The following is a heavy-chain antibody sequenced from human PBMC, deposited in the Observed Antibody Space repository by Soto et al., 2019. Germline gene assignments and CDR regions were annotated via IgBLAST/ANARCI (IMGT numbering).Heavy chain of an antibody. D-gene: IGHD1-26*01. Sequence: EVQLLESGGGLVQPGGSLRLSCAASGFTFSSYAMRWVRQAPVKGLEWVSAISGSGGSTYYADSVKGRFTISRDNSMITLYLQLNSLRAEDSAVYYCARRGSGSYYDYWGQGTLVTVSS. CDR1: GFTFSSYA. CDR3: ARRGSGSYYDY. V-gene: IGHV3-23*01. J-gene: IGHJ4*02. CDR2: ISGSGGST.